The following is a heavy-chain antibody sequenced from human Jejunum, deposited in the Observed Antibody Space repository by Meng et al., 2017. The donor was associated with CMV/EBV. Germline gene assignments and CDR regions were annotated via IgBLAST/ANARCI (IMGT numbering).Heavy chain of an antibody. CDR3: ASGYIEGHHLGY. CDR2: LYSGGNT. J-gene: IGHJ4*02. Sequence: VQLVGAGGDLVQAGGSLRLSWSASGFTVSTTYMSWVRQAPGKGLEWVSALYSGGNTYYADSVKGRFTLSRDNSKNTLYLQMSSLGVEDTAVYYCASGYIEGHHLGYWGQGTLVTVSS. V-gene: IGHV3-66*01. D-gene: IGHD6-13*01. CDR1: GFTVSTTY.